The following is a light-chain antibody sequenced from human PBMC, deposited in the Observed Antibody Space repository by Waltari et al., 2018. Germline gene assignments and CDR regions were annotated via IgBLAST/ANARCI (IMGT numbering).Light chain of an antibody. CDR3: QQYLSLPYT. J-gene: IGKJ2*01. V-gene: IGKV1-33*01. Sequence: DIQMTQPPSSLSASVGAKVTITCTASQDIGKYLNWYQQKPGKAPNLLIHAASNLEGGVPSRFSGRGSGTHFSFTISSLQPGDFATYYCQQYLSLPYTFGQGTILDI. CDR2: AAS. CDR1: QDIGKY.